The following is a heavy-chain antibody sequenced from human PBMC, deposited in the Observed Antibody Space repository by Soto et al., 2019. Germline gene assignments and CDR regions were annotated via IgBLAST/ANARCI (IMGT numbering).Heavy chain of an antibody. D-gene: IGHD2-15*01. J-gene: IGHJ4*02. CDR2: IYYSGST. CDR3: ARGDCSGGSCYYFDY. V-gene: IGHV4-31*03. Sequence: SETLSLTCTVSGGSITSGGYFWSWIRQHPGKGLEWIGYIYYSGSTYYNPSLKSRVSISVDTSKNQFSLKLNSVTAADAAVYYCARGDCSGGSCYYFDYWGQGSRVTVS. CDR1: GGSITSGGYF.